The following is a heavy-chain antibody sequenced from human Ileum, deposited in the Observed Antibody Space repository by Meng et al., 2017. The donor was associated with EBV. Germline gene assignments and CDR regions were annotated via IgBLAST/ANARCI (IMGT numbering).Heavy chain of an antibody. CDR2: IYHHGTT. CDR3: ARLDSSGYYFGGWFDP. J-gene: IGHJ5*02. Sequence: QESGPSVVKPSGTGSLTCAVSGGSLISSKWWIWVRQSPGTGLEWIGEIYHHGTTNYTPSLKSRVTISVDTSKNKFFLNLTSLTAADTAVYYCARLDSSGYYFGGWFDPWGQGILVTVSS. D-gene: IGHD3-22*01. CDR1: GGSLISSKW. V-gene: IGHV4-4*02.